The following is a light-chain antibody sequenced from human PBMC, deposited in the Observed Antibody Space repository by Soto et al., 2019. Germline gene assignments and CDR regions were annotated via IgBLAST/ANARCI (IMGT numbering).Light chain of an antibody. J-gene: IGKJ2*01. CDR1: QSIDRR. CDR3: QQYKTYTYT. CDR2: RAS. Sequence: DIQMTQSPSTLSASVGDRVTITCRASQSIDRRLAWYQQKPGKAPKLLIYRASSLESGVPSRFSGSGSGTEFPLTISSLQPDDFTTYCGQQYKTYTYTFAQGTKLEIK. V-gene: IGKV1-5*03.